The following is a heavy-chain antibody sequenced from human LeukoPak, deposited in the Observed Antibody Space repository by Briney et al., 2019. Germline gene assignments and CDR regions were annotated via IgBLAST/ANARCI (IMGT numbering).Heavy chain of an antibody. V-gene: IGHV1-18*01. CDR2: ISAYNGNT. CDR3: ARVFDGSGSYYTYYFDY. D-gene: IGHD3-10*01. Sequence: GASVKVSCKASGYTFTSYGISWVRQGPGQGLEWMGWISAYNGNTNNAQKLQGRVTMTTDTSTSTAYMELRSLRSDDTAVYYCARVFDGSGSYYTYYFDYWGQGTLVTVSS. CDR1: GYTFTSYG. J-gene: IGHJ4*02.